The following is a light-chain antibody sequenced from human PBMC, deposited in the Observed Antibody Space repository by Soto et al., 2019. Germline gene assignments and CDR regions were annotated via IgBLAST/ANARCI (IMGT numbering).Light chain of an antibody. Sequence: DIQMTQSPSTLSASVGDRVTITCRASQNINKWLAWHQHKPGKAPKFLIYDASTVESGVPSRFSGSGSGTEFTLTISDLQPDDFATYYCQQYHNYPRTFGQGTTVDIK. CDR2: DAS. V-gene: IGKV1-5*01. CDR3: QQYHNYPRT. J-gene: IGKJ1*01. CDR1: QNINKW.